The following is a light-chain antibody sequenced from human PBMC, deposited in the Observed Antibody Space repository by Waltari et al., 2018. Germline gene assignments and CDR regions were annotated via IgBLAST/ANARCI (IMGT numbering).Light chain of an antibody. CDR2: KAS. CDR1: QSISSW. J-gene: IGKJ2*03. CDR3: QQYHSAPYS. V-gene: IGKV1-5*01. Sequence: DIQVTQSPSSLSATVGEKVTITCQTSQSISSWLAWFQQKPWKAPKPLIYKASSVESGVPSRFSGSGSGTDFTLTISSLQPEDFATYYCQQYHSAPYSFGQGTKVDMK.